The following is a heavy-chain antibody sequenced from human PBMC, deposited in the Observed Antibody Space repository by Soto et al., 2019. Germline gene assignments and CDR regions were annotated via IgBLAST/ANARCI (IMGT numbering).Heavy chain of an antibody. CDR1: GYTLTEFS. CDR2: FDPEDGET. D-gene: IGHD4-17*01. CDR3: ATLPAAVTDPLYYFDY. V-gene: IGHV1-24*01. Sequence: GASVKVSCKVSGYTLTEFSMHWVRQAPGKGLEWMGGFDPEDGETIYAQKFQGRVTMTEDTSTDTAYMELSSLRSEDTAVYYCATLPAAVTDPLYYFDYWGQGTLVTVSS. J-gene: IGHJ4*02.